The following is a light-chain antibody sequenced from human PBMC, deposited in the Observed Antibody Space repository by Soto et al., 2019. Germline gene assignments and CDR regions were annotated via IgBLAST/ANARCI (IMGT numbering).Light chain of an antibody. V-gene: IGKV1-5*03. J-gene: IGKJ1*01. CDR2: KAS. Sequence: DIQMTQSPATLSASVGDRVTITCRASQSISHWVAWYQQKPGKAPNLVIYKASSLETAVPSRFSGSGSGTEFTLTISSLQPDDFATYYCQQYNTYSRTFGQGTKVDIK. CDR1: QSISHW. CDR3: QQYNTYSRT.